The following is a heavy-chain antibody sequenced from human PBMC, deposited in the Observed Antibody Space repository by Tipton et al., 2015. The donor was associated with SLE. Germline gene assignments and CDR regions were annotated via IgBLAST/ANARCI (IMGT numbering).Heavy chain of an antibody. CDR3: ARGMVTWRGASVGVDV. CDR2: ISSGGGT. Sequence: TLSLTCSVSGGSISSNSWIWIRQPPGKGLDWIGYISSGGGTNYNPSLKGRVTISVDMAKNQFSLKLTSVTAADTAMYYCARGMVTWRGASVGVDVWGQGTTVNVSS. CDR1: GGSISSNS. V-gene: IGHV4-59*08. J-gene: IGHJ6*02. D-gene: IGHD2-21*02.